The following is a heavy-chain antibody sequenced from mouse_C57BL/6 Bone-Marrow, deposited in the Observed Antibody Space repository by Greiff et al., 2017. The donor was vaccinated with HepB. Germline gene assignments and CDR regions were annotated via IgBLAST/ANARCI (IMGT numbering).Heavy chain of an antibody. CDR3: ARSRGSSYAWFAY. CDR1: GYTFTSYT. V-gene: IGHV1-4*01. D-gene: IGHD1-1*01. CDR2: TNPSSGYT. Sequence: QVHVKQSGAELARPGASVKMSCKASGYTFTSYTMHWVKQRPGQGLEWIGYTNPSSGYTKYNQKFKDKATLTADKSSSTAYMQLSSLTSEDSAVYYCARSRGSSYAWFAYWGQGTLVTVSA. J-gene: IGHJ3*01.